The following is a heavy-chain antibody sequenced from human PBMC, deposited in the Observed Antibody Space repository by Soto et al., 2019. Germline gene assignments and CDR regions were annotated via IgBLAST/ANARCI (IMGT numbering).Heavy chain of an antibody. CDR2: IWHDGKKK. CDR3: ARDPGKDEAIDY. CDR1: GFTFSNFG. V-gene: IGHV3-33*01. Sequence: QVQVVESGGGVVQPGTSLRLSCAASGFTFSNFGMHWVRQAPGKGLEWVAVIWHDGKKKYYAGSVEGRFTISRDNSKNTLNLKMNSLRAEDTAVYYCARDPGKDEAIDYGGQGTLVIVSS. J-gene: IGHJ4*02.